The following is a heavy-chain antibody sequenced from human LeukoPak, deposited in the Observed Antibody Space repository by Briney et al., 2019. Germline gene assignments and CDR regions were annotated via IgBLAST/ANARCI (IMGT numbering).Heavy chain of an antibody. CDR2: IYYSGST. J-gene: IGHJ4*02. Sequence: SETLSLTCAVYGGSFSGYYWSWIRQPPGKGLEWIAYIYYSGSTNYNSSLKSRVTISLDTSKNQISLKLSSVTAADTAVYYCARGTLTGRVIYLDSWGQGTLVTVSS. V-gene: IGHV4-59*01. D-gene: IGHD3-9*01. CDR1: GGSFSGYY. CDR3: ARGTLTGRVIYLDS.